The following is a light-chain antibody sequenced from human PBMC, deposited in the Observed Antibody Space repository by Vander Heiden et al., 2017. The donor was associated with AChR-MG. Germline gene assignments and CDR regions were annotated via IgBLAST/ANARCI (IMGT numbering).Light chain of an antibody. Sequence: EIVLPHSPATLSLSPGERATLSCRASQSVSSYLAWYQQKPGQAPRLLIYDASNRATGIPARFSGSGSGTDFTLTISSLEPEDFAVYYCQQRSNWPPDFGPGTKVDIK. J-gene: IGKJ3*01. CDR1: QSVSSY. CDR2: DAS. V-gene: IGKV3-11*01. CDR3: QQRSNWPPD.